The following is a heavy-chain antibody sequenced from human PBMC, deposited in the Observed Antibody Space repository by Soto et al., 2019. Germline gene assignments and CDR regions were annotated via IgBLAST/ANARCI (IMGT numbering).Heavy chain of an antibody. CDR3: ARSQNLIAAASYYMDV. CDR1: GFTVSSNY. Sequence: GGSLRLSCAASGFTVSSNYMSWVRQAPGKGLEWVSVIYSGGSTYYADSVKGRFTISRHNSKNTLYLQMNSLRAEDTAVYYCARSQNLIAAASYYMDVWGKGTTVTVSS. CDR2: IYSGGST. V-gene: IGHV3-53*04. J-gene: IGHJ6*03. D-gene: IGHD6-6*01.